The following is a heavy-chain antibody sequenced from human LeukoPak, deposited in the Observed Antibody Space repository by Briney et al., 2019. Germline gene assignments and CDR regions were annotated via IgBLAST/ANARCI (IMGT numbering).Heavy chain of an antibody. D-gene: IGHD4-23*01. Sequence: ASVKVSCKASGYTFTSYGISWVRQAPGQGLEWMGWISAYNGNTNYAQKLQGRVTMTTDTSTSTAYMELSSLRSEDTAVYYCARAETVVTPYYFDYWGQGTLVTVSS. CDR3: ARAETVVTPYYFDY. V-gene: IGHV1-18*01. CDR1: GYTFTSYG. CDR2: ISAYNGNT. J-gene: IGHJ4*02.